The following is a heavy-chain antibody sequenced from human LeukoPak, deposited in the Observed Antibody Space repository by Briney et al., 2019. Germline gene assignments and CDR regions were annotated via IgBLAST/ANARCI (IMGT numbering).Heavy chain of an antibody. D-gene: IGHD3-9*01. V-gene: IGHV1-46*01. J-gene: IGHJ5*02. Sequence: GASVKVSCKASGYTFTSYYMHWVRQAPGQGLEWMGIINPSGGSTSYAQKFQGRVTMTRDTSTSTVYMELSSLRSEDTAVYYCARDPRPYYDILTGYSGCWFDPWGQGTLVTVSS. CDR2: INPSGGST. CDR1: GYTFTSYY. CDR3: ARDPRPYYDILTGYSGCWFDP.